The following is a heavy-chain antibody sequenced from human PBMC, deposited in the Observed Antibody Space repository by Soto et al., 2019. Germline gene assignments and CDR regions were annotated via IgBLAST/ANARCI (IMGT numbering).Heavy chain of an antibody. CDR2: IYYSGST. CDR1: GGSISSSSFY. D-gene: IGHD5-18*01. CDR3: SSRVDTAMVRYYYYYYGMDV. J-gene: IGHJ6*02. V-gene: IGHV4-39*01. Sequence: PSETLSLTCTVSGGSISSSSFYWGWIRQPPGKGQERIGSIYYSGSTYYNPSLKSRVTISVDTSKNQFSMKLSSVTAADTAVYYCSSRVDTAMVRYYYYYYGMDVWGQGTTVTVSS.